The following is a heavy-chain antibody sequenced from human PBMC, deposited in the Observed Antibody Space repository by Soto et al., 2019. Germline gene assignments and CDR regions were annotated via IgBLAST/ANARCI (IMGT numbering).Heavy chain of an antibody. D-gene: IGHD1-1*01. CDR1: GYDFTTYG. CDR3: ARGRYGDY. CDR2: ISAHNGNT. J-gene: IGHJ4*02. V-gene: IGHV1-18*01. Sequence: QVHLVQSGAEVKKPGASVKVSCKGSGYDFTTYGITWVRQAPGQGLEWMAWISAHNGNTDYAQKLQGRVTVTRDTSISTVYMELRNLRSDDTAMYYCARGRYGDYWGQGALVTVSS.